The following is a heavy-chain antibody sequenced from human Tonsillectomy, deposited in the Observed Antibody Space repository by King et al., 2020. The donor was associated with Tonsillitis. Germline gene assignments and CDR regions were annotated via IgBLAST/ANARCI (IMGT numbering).Heavy chain of an antibody. J-gene: IGHJ4*02. V-gene: IGHV4-61*02. CDR3: ARGSVTGDFEY. Sequence: VQLQESGPGLVKPSQTLSLTCTVSGGSITSGTYYWSWIRQPAGKGLEWIGRIYTSGSTKYNPSLKGRVTIPVDTSKNQFSLKLSSVTAADTAVYYCARGSVTGDFEYWGQGILVTVSS. CDR1: GGSITSGTYY. CDR2: IYTSGST. D-gene: IGHD1-20*01.